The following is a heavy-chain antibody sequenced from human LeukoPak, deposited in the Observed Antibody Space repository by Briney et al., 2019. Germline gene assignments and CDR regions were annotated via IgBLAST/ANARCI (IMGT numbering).Heavy chain of an antibody. J-gene: IGHJ6*03. CDR1: GGSVTSSSYF. D-gene: IGHD3-16*01. Sequence: SETLSLTCTLSGGSVTSSSYFWGWIRQPPGKGLEWIGSISYSGATYYNPSLKSRVSISVHTSKNQFSLKLSSVTAADTAVYYCAGGGFYYHYYMDVWGEGTTVIVSS. CDR3: AGGGFYYHYYMDV. V-gene: IGHV4-39*07. CDR2: ISYSGAT.